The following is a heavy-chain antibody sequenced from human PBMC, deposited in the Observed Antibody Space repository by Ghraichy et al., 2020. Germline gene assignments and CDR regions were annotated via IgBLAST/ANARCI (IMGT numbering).Heavy chain of an antibody. V-gene: IGHV4-61*01. CDR2: IYYSGST. J-gene: IGHJ6*03. D-gene: IGHD1-26*01. Sequence: SETLSLTCTVSGGSVSSGSYYWSWIRQPPGKGLEWIGYIYYSGSTNYNPSLKSRVTISVDTSKNQFSLKLSSVTAADTAVYYCARGGGRGSYRLYMDVWGKGTTVTVSS. CDR1: GGSVSSGSYY. CDR3: ARGGGRGSYRLYMDV.